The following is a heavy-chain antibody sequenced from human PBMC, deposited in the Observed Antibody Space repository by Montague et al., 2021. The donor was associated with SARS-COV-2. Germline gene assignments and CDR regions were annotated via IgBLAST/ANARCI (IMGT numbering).Heavy chain of an antibody. Sequence: SETLSLTCTVSGGSISSYYWSWIRQPPGKGLEWIGYIYYSGSTXXXPSXXXRVTISVDTSKNQFSLKLSSVTAADMAVYYCARDSHYYDSSGHFDYWGQGTLVTVSS. CDR2: IYYSGST. V-gene: IGHV4-59*13. J-gene: IGHJ4*02. CDR1: GGSISSYY. D-gene: IGHD3-22*01. CDR3: ARDSHYYDSSGHFDY.